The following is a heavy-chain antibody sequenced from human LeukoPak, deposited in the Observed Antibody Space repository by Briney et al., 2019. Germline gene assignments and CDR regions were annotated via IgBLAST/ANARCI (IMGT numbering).Heavy chain of an antibody. CDR3: ARGVRTTVTNDYYYYYMDV. V-gene: IGHV1-69*06. Sequence: GASVKVSCKASGGTFSSYAISWVRQAPGQGLEWMGGIIPTFGTANYAQKFQGRVTITADKSTSTAYMELSSLRSEDTAVYYCARGVRTTVTNDYYYYYMDVWGKGTTVTVSS. D-gene: IGHD4-17*01. CDR1: GGTFSSYA. J-gene: IGHJ6*03. CDR2: IIPTFGTA.